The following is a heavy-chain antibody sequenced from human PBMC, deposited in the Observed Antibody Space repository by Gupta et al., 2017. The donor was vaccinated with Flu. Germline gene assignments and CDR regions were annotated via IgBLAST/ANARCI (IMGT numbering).Heavy chain of an antibody. CDR1: GFTFRYYA. J-gene: IGHJ4*02. CDR3: VKDSVEGSSVWNHFDY. D-gene: IGHD6-19*01. V-gene: IGHV3-64D*06. Sequence: EVQLVESGGGLVQPGGSLRLPCSASGFTFRYYAMHWVRQAPGKGLEYVSAISSNGGSTYYADSVKGRFTISRDNSKNTLHLQMSSLRADDTALYYCVKDSVEGSSVWNHFDYWGQGTLVTVSS. CDR2: ISSNGGST.